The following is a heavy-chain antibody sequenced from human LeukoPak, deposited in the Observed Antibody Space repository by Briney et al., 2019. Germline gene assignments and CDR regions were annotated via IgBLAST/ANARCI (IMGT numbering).Heavy chain of an antibody. J-gene: IGHJ4*02. CDR1: GGTFSSYA. CDR3: ARAAIYYYGSGNIKFDY. D-gene: IGHD3-10*01. V-gene: IGHV7-4-1*02. Sequence: ASVKVSCKASGGTFSSYAISWVRQAPGQGLEWMGWINTNTGNPTYAQGFTGRFVFSLDTSVSTAYLQISSLKAEDTAVYYCARAAIYYYGSGNIKFDYWGQGTLVTVSS. CDR2: INTNTGNP.